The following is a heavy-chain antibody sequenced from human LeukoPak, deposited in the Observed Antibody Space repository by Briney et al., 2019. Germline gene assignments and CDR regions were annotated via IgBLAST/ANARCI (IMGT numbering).Heavy chain of an antibody. D-gene: IGHD2-2*01. CDR3: ATYCSSISCYPYYSMEV. Sequence: ASVKVSCKASGYTFTGYYMHWVRQAPGQGLEWMGWINPNSGGTNYAQKFQGRVTMTRDTSISTVHLELSRLKSDDTAVYYCATYCSSISCYPYYSMEVWGQGTTVTVSS. CDR1: GYTFTGYY. CDR2: INPNSGGT. V-gene: IGHV1-2*02. J-gene: IGHJ6*02.